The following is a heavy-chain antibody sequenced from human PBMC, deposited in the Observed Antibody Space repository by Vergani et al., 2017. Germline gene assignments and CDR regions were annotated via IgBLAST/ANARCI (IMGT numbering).Heavy chain of an antibody. D-gene: IGHD3-9*01. J-gene: IGHJ5*02. CDR3: ARGVVLRYFDWLPTKIDWFDP. CDR2: INHSGST. CDR1: GGSFSGYY. Sequence: QVQLQQWGAGLLKPSETLSLTCAVYGGSFSGYYWSWIRQPPGKGLEWIGEINHSGSTYYNPSLKSRVTISVDTSKNQFSLKLSSVTAADTAVYYCARGVVLRYFDWLPTKIDWFDPWGQGTLVTVSS. V-gene: IGHV4-34*01.